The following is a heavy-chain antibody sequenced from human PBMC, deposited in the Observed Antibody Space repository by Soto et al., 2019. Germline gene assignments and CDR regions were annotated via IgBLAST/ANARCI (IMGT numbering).Heavy chain of an antibody. CDR3: TTVMYYDFWSGYYGGRRFDY. J-gene: IGHJ4*02. D-gene: IGHD3-3*01. V-gene: IGHV3-15*01. CDR1: GFTFSNAW. CDR2: IKSKTDGGTT. Sequence: GGSLRLSCAASGFTFSNAWMSWVRQAPGKGLEWVGRIKSKTDGGTTDYAAPVKGRFTISRDDSKNTLYLQMNSLKTEDTAVYYCTTVMYYDFWSGYYGGRRFDYWGQGTLVTVSS.